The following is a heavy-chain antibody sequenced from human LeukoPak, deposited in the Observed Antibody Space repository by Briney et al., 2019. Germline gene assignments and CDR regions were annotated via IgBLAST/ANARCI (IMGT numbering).Heavy chain of an antibody. CDR2: ISSSSSTI. CDR3: ARGAVGSYYRVDAFDI. Sequence: GGSLRLSCAASGFTFSSYSMNWVRQAPGKGLEWVSYISSSSSTIYYADSVKGRFTISRDNAKNSLYLQMNSLRAEETAVYYCARGAVGSYYRVDAFDIWGQGTMVTVS. CDR1: GFTFSSYS. D-gene: IGHD1-26*01. J-gene: IGHJ3*02. V-gene: IGHV3-48*01.